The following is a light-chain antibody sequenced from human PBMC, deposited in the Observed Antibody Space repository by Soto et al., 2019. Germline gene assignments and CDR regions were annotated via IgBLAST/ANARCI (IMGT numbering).Light chain of an antibody. CDR3: QQYGSSPPIT. V-gene: IGKV3-20*01. Sequence: ELVLTQSPGTLSLYPGERATLSCRASQSVSSSYLAWYQQKPGQAPRLLIYVASNRATGIPDRFSGSGSGTDFTLTISRLEPEDFAVYYCQQYGSSPPITFGQGTRLEIK. CDR2: VAS. CDR1: QSVSSSY. J-gene: IGKJ5*01.